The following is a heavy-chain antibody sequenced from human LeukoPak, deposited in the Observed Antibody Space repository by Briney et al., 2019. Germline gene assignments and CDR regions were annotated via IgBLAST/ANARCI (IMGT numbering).Heavy chain of an antibody. Sequence: GGSLRLSCEASGFNFGGFAMNWVRQAPGKGLEWVSLIYSHGGSTFYADSVKGRFTISRDNSKNTLYLQMNSLRAEDTALYYCAKPYSTSVQRYFDSWGQGTLVTVSS. CDR2: IYSHGGST. CDR3: AKPYSTSVQRYFDS. D-gene: IGHD2-2*01. J-gene: IGHJ4*02. V-gene: IGHV3-23*01. CDR1: GFNFGGFA.